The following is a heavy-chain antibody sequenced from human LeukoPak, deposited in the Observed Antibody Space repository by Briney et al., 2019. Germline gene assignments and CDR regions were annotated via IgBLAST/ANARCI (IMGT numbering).Heavy chain of an antibody. V-gene: IGHV4-59*01. Sequence: PSETLSLACTVSGGSIRSYYWSWIRQPPGKGLEWIGYIYYSGSTNYNPSLKSRVTISVDTSKNQFSLKLSSVTAADTAVYYCARDGYSGSYYDYWGQGTLVTVSS. D-gene: IGHD1-26*01. CDR1: GGSIRSYY. CDR2: IYYSGST. J-gene: IGHJ4*02. CDR3: ARDGYSGSYYDY.